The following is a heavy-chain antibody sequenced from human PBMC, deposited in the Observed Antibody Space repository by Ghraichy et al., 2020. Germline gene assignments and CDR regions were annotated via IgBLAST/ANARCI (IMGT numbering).Heavy chain of an antibody. CDR3: AREGMERYFDY. V-gene: IGHV4-59*01. J-gene: IGHJ4*02. Sequence: SETLSLTCTVSGGSITNYYWHWIRQPPGKGLEWIGYTYYSGSTKYNPSLKSRVAISVDTSKNQFSLTLRSVTAADTAVDYCAREGMERYFDYWGRGPLVTVSS. CDR1: GGSITNYY. D-gene: IGHD6-13*01. CDR2: TYYSGST.